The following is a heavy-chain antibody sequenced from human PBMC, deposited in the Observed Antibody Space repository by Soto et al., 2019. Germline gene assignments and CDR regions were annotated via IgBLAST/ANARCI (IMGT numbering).Heavy chain of an antibody. CDR2: IIPIFGTA. CDR3: ARGVMITFGGVIVIPPYFDY. J-gene: IGHJ4*02. D-gene: IGHD3-16*02. V-gene: IGHV1-69*05. Sequence: GASVKVSCKASGGTFSSYAISWVRQAPGQGLEWMGGIIPIFGTANYAQKFQGRVTMTTDTSTSTAYMELRSLRSDDTAVYYCARGVMITFGGVIVIPPYFDYWGQGTLVTVSS. CDR1: GGTFSSYA.